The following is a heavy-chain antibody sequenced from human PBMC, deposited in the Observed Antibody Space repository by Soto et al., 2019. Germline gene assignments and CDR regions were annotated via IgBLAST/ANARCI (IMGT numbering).Heavy chain of an antibody. CDR1: GGTFSSYA. CDR2: IIPIFGTA. Sequence: EASLKVSCKASGGTFSSYAISWVRQAPGQGLEWMGGIIPIFGTANYAQKFQGRVTITADESTSTAYMELSSLRSEDTAVYYCARARGRYGGNLRPMIFDIWGPGTMVTVSS. J-gene: IGHJ3*02. D-gene: IGHD4-17*01. V-gene: IGHV1-69*13. CDR3: ARARGRYGGNLRPMIFDI.